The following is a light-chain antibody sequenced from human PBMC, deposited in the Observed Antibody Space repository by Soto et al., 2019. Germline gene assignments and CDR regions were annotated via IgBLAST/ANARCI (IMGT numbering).Light chain of an antibody. Sequence: QPVLTQPASVSGSPGQSITISCTGTSNDVGGYNYVSWYQQHPGTAPKLIISDVTKRPSGVSNRFSGSKSGNTASLTISGLQAEDEADYYCSSYLSGSTLVFGGGTKLTVL. CDR1: SNDVGGYNY. CDR3: SSYLSGSTLV. V-gene: IGLV2-14*01. CDR2: DVT. J-gene: IGLJ2*01.